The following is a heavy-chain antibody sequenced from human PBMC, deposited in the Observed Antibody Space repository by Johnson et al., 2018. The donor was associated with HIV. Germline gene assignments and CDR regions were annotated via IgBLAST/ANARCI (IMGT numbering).Heavy chain of an antibody. J-gene: IGHJ3*02. CDR2: ISYDGSNK. CDR1: GFTYSSYA. D-gene: IGHD6-25*01. Sequence: VQLVESGGGVVQPGRSLRLSCVVSGFTYSSYAMHWVRQAPGKGLEWVAVISYDGSNKYYADSVKGRFTISRDNSKNTLYLQMNSLRAEDTAVYYCAKGLAAGDDAFDIWGQGTMVTVSS. V-gene: IGHV3-30*04. CDR3: AKGLAAGDDAFDI.